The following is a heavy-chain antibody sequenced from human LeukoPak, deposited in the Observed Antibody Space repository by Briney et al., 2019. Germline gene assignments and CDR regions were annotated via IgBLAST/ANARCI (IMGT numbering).Heavy chain of an antibody. CDR3: ARASAVAGTRDY. Sequence: GGSLRLSCAASGFTFSTYWMSWVRQAPGKGLEWVANIKQDGSEKYYVDSVKGRFTISRDNAKNSLYLQMNSLRVEDTAVHYCARASAVAGTRDYWGQGTLVTVSS. V-gene: IGHV3-7*01. J-gene: IGHJ4*02. CDR1: GFTFSTYW. CDR2: IKQDGSEK. D-gene: IGHD6-19*01.